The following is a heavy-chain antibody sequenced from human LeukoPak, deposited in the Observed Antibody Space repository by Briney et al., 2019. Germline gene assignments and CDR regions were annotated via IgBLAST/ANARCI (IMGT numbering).Heavy chain of an antibody. Sequence: GGSLRLSCAASGFTFSSYAMSWVRQAPGKGLEWVSYISSSSSTIYYADSVKGRFTISRDKAENFLYLQMNSLRAGDTAVYYCAREIPVAGTNFYAMDVWGQGTTVTVSS. CDR3: AREIPVAGTNFYAMDV. CDR1: GFTFSSYA. V-gene: IGHV3-48*01. J-gene: IGHJ6*02. D-gene: IGHD6-19*01. CDR2: ISSSSSTI.